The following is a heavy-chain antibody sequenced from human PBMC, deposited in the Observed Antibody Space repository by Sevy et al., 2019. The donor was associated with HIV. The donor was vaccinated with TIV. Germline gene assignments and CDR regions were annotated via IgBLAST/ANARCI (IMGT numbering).Heavy chain of an antibody. CDR3: ARGGTIFGLVRHDFDY. V-gene: IGHV3-66*01. CDR1: GFSVNSNY. J-gene: IGHJ4*02. D-gene: IGHD3-3*01. CDR2: IYSDGST. Sequence: GGSLRLSCAASGFSVNSNYMTWVRQAPGKGLDWVSIIYSDGSTKYADALKGRFTISRDNSKNTMYLKMNSLRVEDTAVYYCARGGTIFGLVRHDFDYWGQGTLVTVSS.